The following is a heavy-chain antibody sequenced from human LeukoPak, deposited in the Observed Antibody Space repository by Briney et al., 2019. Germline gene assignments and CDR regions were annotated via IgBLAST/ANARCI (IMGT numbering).Heavy chain of an antibody. Sequence: GGSLRLSCAASGFTVSSNYMSWVRQAPGKGLEWVSVLYSGGSTYYADSVKGRFTISRDNSKNTLYLQMNSLRAEDTAVCYCARGSITMIVPDYWGQGTLVTVSS. CDR1: GFTVSSNY. CDR3: ARGSITMIVPDY. CDR2: LYSGGST. D-gene: IGHD3-22*01. J-gene: IGHJ4*02. V-gene: IGHV3-53*01.